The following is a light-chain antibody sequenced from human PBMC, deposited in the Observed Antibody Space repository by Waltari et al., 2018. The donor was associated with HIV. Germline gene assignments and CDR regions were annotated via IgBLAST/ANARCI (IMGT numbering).Light chain of an antibody. CDR1: SSDVGGYNY. J-gene: IGLJ1*01. V-gene: IGLV2-8*01. CDR2: EVT. CDR3: SSYAGSNSYV. Sequence: QSALTQPPSASGSPGQSVTISCTGTSSDVGGYNYVSWYQQHPGKAPKLMSYEVTKRPSGVPYRFSGSKACNTASLTVSGLQAEDEADYYCSSYAGSNSYVFVTGTKVTVL.